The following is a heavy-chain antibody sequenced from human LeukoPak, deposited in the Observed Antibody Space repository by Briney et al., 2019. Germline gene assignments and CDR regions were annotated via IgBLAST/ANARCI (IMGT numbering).Heavy chain of an antibody. Sequence: PGRSLRLSCAASGFTFSSYAMHWVRQAPGKGLEWVAVIWYDGSNKYYADSVKGRFTISRDNSKNTLYLQMNSLRAEDTAVYYCARDGRAFDIWGQGTMVTVSS. V-gene: IGHV3-33*08. CDR3: ARDGRAFDI. CDR1: GFTFSSYA. J-gene: IGHJ3*02. CDR2: IWYDGSNK.